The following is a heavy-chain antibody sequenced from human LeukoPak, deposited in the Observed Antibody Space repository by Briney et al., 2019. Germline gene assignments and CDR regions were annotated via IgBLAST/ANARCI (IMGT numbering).Heavy chain of an antibody. D-gene: IGHD3-10*01. CDR3: ARLWLLWFGNHRRSLNWFDP. V-gene: IGHV4-39*01. Sequence: PSETLSLTRTVSGGSISSSSYYWGWIRQPPGKGLEWIGSIYYSGSTYYNPSLKSRVTISVDTSKNQFSLKLSSVTAADTAVYYCARLWLLWFGNHRRSLNWFDPWGQGTLVTVSS. J-gene: IGHJ5*02. CDR1: GGSISSSSYY. CDR2: IYYSGST.